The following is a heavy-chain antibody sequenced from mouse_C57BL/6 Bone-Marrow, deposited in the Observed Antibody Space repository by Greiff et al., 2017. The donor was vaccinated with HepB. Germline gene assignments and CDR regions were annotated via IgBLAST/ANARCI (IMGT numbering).Heavy chain of an antibody. Sequence: QVQLQQSGAELVRPGASVKLSCKASGYTFTSYGISWVKQRTGQGLEWIGEIYPRSGNTYYNEKFKGKATLTADKSSSTAYMELLSLTSEDSAVYFCARLRRMNYPFAYWGQGTLVTVSA. D-gene: IGHD2-1*01. CDR3: ARLRRMNYPFAY. J-gene: IGHJ3*01. V-gene: IGHV1-81*01. CDR2: IYPRSGNT. CDR1: GYTFTSYG.